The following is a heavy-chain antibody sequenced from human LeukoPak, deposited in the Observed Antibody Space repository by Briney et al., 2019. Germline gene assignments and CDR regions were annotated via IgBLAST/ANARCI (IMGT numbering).Heavy chain of an antibody. J-gene: IGHJ5*02. D-gene: IGHD3-16*01. V-gene: IGHV1-18*01. CDR2: ISAYNGNT. Sequence: GASVKVSCKASGYTFTSYGISWVRQAPGQGLEWMGWISAYNGNTNYAQKLQGRVTMTTDTSTSTAYMELRSLRSDDTAVYYCAGDSMITPTLNWFDPWGQGTLVTVSS. CDR1: GYTFTSYG. CDR3: AGDSMITPTLNWFDP.